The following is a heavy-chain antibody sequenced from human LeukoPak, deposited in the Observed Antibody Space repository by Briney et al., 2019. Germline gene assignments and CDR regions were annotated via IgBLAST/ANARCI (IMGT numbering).Heavy chain of an antibody. Sequence: PGASVKVSCKASGGTFSNYAISWVRQAPGQGLEWMGWISAYNGNTNYAQKLQGRVTMTTDTSTSTAYMELRSLRSDDTAVYYCARDKRPIIYFGFSYYYYMDVWGKGTTVTISS. J-gene: IGHJ6*03. D-gene: IGHD3-9*01. CDR1: GGTFSNYA. V-gene: IGHV1-18*01. CDR3: ARDKRPIIYFGFSYYYYMDV. CDR2: ISAYNGNT.